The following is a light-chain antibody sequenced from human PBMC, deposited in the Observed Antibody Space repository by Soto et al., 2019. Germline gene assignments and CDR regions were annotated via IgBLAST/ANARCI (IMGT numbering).Light chain of an antibody. CDR2: GDS. Sequence: QLVLTQPPSVSGAPGQRVTISCTGSSSNIGAGDDVHWNQQLPGTAPKLLIYGDSNRPSGVPDRFSGSKSGTSASLAITGLQAEDEADYYCQSYDSSLRGYWVFGGGTKVTVL. V-gene: IGLV1-40*01. CDR1: SSNIGAGDD. CDR3: QSYDSSLRGYWV. J-gene: IGLJ3*02.